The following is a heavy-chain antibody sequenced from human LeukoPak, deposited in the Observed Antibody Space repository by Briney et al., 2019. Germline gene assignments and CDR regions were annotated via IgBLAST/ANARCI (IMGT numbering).Heavy chain of an antibody. Sequence: SETLSLTCAVSGGSIRSNNHYWGWIRQPPGKGLEWIGNIYFNGNIAYNPSLQSRVTISVDTSKNQFSLKLSSVTAADTAVYYCARVSGYDWESFYDYWGQGTLVTVSS. CDR1: GGSIRSNNHY. CDR3: ARVSGYDWESFYDY. V-gene: IGHV4-39*07. J-gene: IGHJ4*02. D-gene: IGHD5-12*01. CDR2: IYFNGNI.